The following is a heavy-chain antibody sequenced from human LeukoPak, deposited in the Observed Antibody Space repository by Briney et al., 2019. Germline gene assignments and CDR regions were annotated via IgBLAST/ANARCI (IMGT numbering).Heavy chain of an antibody. Sequence: GGSLRLSCATSGFPFTSYWIHWIRQAPGRGLEWVSRLSSDGSQSTYADSVKGRFIISRDNAKNTLYLQMNSLRVEDTAFYFCARFAAYEYHFDYWGRGALVTVSS. CDR3: ARFAAYEYHFDY. V-gene: IGHV3-74*03. J-gene: IGHJ4*02. D-gene: IGHD2-15*01. CDR2: LSSDGSQS. CDR1: GFPFTSYW.